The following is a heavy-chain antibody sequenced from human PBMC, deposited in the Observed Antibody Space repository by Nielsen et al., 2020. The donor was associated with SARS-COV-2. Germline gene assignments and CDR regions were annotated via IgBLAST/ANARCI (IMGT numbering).Heavy chain of an antibody. J-gene: IGHJ4*02. D-gene: IGHD2-21*02. CDR2: IIPILGIA. Sequence: SVKVSCKASGYTFTGYYMHWVRQAPGQGLEWMGRIIPILGIANYAQKFQGRVTITADKSTSTAYMELSSLRSEDTAVYYCARDPVVVTATYYFDYWGQGTLVTVSS. CDR1: GYTFTGYY. V-gene: IGHV1-69*04. CDR3: ARDPVVVTATYYFDY.